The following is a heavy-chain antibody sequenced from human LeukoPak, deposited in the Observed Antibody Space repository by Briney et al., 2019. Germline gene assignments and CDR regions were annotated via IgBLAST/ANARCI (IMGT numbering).Heavy chain of an antibody. J-gene: IGHJ6*02. Sequence: ASVKVSCKASGYTFTGYYMHWVRQAPGQGLKWMGWINPNSGGKNSAQKFQGRVTMTRDTSINTAYMELSRLRSDDTAVYYCARERRRGATTAYYCHGMDVWVQGSTVTV. V-gene: IGHV1-2*02. CDR3: ARERRRGATTAYYCHGMDV. CDR1: GYTFTGYY. CDR2: INPNSGGK. D-gene: IGHD5-12*01.